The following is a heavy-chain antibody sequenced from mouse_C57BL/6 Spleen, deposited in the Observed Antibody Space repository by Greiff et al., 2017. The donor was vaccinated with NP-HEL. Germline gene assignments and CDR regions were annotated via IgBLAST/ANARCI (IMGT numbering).Heavy chain of an antibody. CDR3: ARQGGNYYGSSYPFAY. Sequence: EVKLVESGGGLVQPGGSLKLSCAASGFTFSDYGMAWVRQAPRKGPEWVAFISNLAYSIYYADTVTGRFTISRENAKNTLYLEMSSLRSEDTAMYYCARQGGNYYGSSYPFAYWGQGTLVTVSA. CDR2: ISNLAYSI. CDR1: GFTFSDYG. V-gene: IGHV5-15*01. D-gene: IGHD1-1*01. J-gene: IGHJ3*01.